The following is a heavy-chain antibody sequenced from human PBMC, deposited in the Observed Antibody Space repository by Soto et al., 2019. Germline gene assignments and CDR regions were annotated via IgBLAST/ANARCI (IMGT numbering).Heavy chain of an antibody. CDR3: PRHRHCSSTSCYTGYYYGMEV. CDR1: GYSCTSYW. CDR2: IYPGDSDT. J-gene: IGHJ6*02. V-gene: IGHV5-51*01. Sequence: GESRKMSCKGSGYSCTSYWSCWLRQMTGKGLEWMGIIYPGDSDTRYSPSFQGQVNSSAEKSISTAYLQWSSLKASDTAMYYCPRHRHCSSTSCYTGYYYGMEVRGQGSTVTVAS. D-gene: IGHD2-2*02.